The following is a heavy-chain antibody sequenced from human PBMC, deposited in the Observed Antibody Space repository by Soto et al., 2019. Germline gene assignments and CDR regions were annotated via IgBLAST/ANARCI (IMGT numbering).Heavy chain of an antibody. D-gene: IGHD3-22*01. J-gene: IGHJ5*02. Sequence: QEQLVQSGAEVKKPGSSVKVSCKAYGGTFSSYTMSWVRQAPGQGLEWMGGIIAIYGTVNHAQKFQGRVTISADESTSTVYMELSSLRSEDTAVYYCASSGFRGYFDPWGQGTLVTVSS. V-gene: IGHV1-69*01. CDR2: IIAIYGTV. CDR1: GGTFSSYT. CDR3: ASSGFRGYFDP.